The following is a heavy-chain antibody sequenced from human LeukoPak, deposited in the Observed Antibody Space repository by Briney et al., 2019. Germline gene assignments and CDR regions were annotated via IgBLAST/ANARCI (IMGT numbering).Heavy chain of an antibody. CDR2: ISDDDTTI. V-gene: IGHV3-48*03. D-gene: IGHD6-13*01. J-gene: IGHJ4*02. CDR1: GFSFSSYQ. Sequence: PGGSLRLSCTGSGFSFSSYQMNWVRQAPGKGLEWVSHISDDDTTIYYADSVKGRFTISRDDAKSSLYLEMKSLRAEDTAIYYCARGHGTSWFPFDSWGQGPLVTVS. CDR3: ARGHGTSWFPFDS.